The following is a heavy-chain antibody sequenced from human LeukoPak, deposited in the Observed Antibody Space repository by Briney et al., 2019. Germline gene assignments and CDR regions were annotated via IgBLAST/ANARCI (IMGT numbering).Heavy chain of an antibody. CDR1: GFTVTTNY. CDR3: ARRLEYSGSKGVFDY. J-gene: IGHJ4*02. D-gene: IGHD1-26*01. CDR2: IYSGGHT. V-gene: IGHV3-66*01. Sequence: GGSLRLSCAASGFTVTTNYMTWVRQAPGKGLEWVSIIYSGGHTDYADSVKGRFAISRDNSKNTLYLQMNSLRAEDTAVYYCARRLEYSGSKGVFDYWGQGTLVTVSS.